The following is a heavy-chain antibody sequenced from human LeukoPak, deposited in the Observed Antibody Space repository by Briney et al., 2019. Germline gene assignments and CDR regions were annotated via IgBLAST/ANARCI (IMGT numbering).Heavy chain of an antibody. CDR3: ARHGGYSYGYLAGMDV. J-gene: IGHJ6*04. CDR2: IYPGDSDT. V-gene: IGHV5-51*01. D-gene: IGHD5-18*01. Sequence: GESLKISCKGSGYSFTSYWIGWVRQMPGKGLEWMGIIYPGDSDTRCSPSFQGQVTISADKSISTAYLQWSSLKASDTAMYYCARHGGYSYGYLAGMDVWGKGTTVTVSS. CDR1: GYSFTSYW.